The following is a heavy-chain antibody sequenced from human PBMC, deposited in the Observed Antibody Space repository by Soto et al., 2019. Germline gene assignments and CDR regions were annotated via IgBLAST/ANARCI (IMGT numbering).Heavy chain of an antibody. CDR3: ATPPTRDGARNI. V-gene: IGHV3-74*01. D-gene: IGHD2-2*01. CDR1: GFTFSSYW. Sequence: GGSLRLSCAASGFTFSSYWMHWVRQAPGKGLVWVSRINSDGSSTSYADSVKGRFTISRDNAKNTLYLQMNSLRAEDTAVYYCATPPTRDGARNIWGQGTMVTVSS. J-gene: IGHJ3*02. CDR2: INSDGSST.